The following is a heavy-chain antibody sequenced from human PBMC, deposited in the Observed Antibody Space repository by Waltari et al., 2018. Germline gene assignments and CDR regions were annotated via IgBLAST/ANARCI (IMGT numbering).Heavy chain of an antibody. D-gene: IGHD3-10*01. CDR2: IFGGGTT. V-gene: IGHV3-53*04. CDR1: GFPVSSTD. CDR3: AKSITMVRGVFYYFDY. J-gene: IGHJ4*02. Sequence: EVQLVQSGGGLVQPGGVLRLSCAASGFPVSSTDMSWVRQAPGKGLDWISVIFGGGTTYYSDSVKGRFTISTHNYKNTLFLQMNSLRPEDTAVYYCAKSITMVRGVFYYFDYWGQGTLVTVSS.